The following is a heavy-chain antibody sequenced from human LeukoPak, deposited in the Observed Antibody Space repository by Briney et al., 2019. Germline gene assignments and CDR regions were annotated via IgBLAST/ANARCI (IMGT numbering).Heavy chain of an antibody. CDR1: GYTFTSYG. J-gene: IGHJ6*03. Sequence: ASVKVSCKASGYTFTSYGISWVRQAPGQGLEWMGWISAYNGNTNYAQKLQGRVTMTTDTSTSTAYMELRSLRSDDTAVDYCARGAEYYYGSGSYLLMDVWGKGTTVTISS. CDR2: ISAYNGNT. V-gene: IGHV1-18*01. CDR3: ARGAEYYYGSGSYLLMDV. D-gene: IGHD3-10*01.